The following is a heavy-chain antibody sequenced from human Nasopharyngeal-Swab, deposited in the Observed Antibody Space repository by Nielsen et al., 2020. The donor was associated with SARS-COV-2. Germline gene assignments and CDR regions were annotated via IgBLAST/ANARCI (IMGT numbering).Heavy chain of an antibody. D-gene: IGHD3-3*01. CDR1: GGSISSYY. CDR2: INHSGST. V-gene: IGHV4-34*01. CDR3: ARVELRFLEWYDY. J-gene: IGHJ4*02. Sequence: SETLSLTCTVSGGSISSYYWSWIRQPPGKGLEWIGEINHSGSTNYNPSLKSRVTISVDTSKNQFSLKLSSVTAADTAVYYCARVELRFLEWYDYWGQGTLVTVSS.